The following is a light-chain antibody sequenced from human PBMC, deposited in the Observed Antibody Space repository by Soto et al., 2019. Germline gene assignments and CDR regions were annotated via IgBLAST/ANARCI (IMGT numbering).Light chain of an antibody. CDR3: QTWGTGPWV. CDR2: LNSDGSH. CDR1: SGHSSYA. Sequence: QPVLTQSPSASASLGASVKLTCTLSSGHSSYAIAWHQQQPEKGPRYLMKLNSDGSHSKGDGIPDRFSGSSSGAERYLTISRLQSEYEAGYYCQTWGTGPWVFGGGTQLTVL. J-gene: IGLJ3*02. V-gene: IGLV4-69*01.